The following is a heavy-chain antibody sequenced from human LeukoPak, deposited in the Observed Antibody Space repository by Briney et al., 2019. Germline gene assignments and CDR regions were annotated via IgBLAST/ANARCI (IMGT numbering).Heavy chain of an antibody. Sequence: GGSLRLSCAASGFTFSSYSMNWVRQAPGKGLEWVSSISSSSNSYIYYADSVKGRFTISRDNAKNSLYLQMNSLRAEDTAVYYCARDKDGYNYWGQGTLVTVSS. CDR2: ISSSSNSYI. CDR1: GFTFSSYS. V-gene: IGHV3-21*01. D-gene: IGHD5-24*01. CDR3: ARDKDGYNY. J-gene: IGHJ4*02.